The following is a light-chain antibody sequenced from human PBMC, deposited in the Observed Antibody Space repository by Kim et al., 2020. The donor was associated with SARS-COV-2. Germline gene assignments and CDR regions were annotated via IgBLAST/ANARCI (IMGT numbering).Light chain of an antibody. CDR1: SSDVGRYNY. J-gene: IGLJ2*01. Sequence: QSALTQPASVSGSPGQSITISCTGTSSDVGRYNYVSWFQQHPGKAPKLMIYDVDNRPSGVSNRFSGSKSGNTASLTISGLQAEDEADYYCSSYTSSDTLVFGGGTQLTVL. CDR3: SSYTSSDTLV. V-gene: IGLV2-14*03. CDR2: DVD.